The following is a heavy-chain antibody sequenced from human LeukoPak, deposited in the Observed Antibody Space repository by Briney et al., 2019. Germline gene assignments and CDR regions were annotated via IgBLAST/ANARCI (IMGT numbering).Heavy chain of an antibody. J-gene: IGHJ3*02. CDR3: ARDGRDRDAFDI. Sequence: GGSLRLSCAASGFTFSSYSMNWVRQAPGKVLEWVSSISSSSSYIYYADSVKGRFTISRDNAKNSLYLQMNSLRAEDTAVYYCARDGRDRDAFDIWGQGTMVTVSS. CDR2: ISSSSSYI. D-gene: IGHD1-26*01. CDR1: GFTFSSYS. V-gene: IGHV3-21*01.